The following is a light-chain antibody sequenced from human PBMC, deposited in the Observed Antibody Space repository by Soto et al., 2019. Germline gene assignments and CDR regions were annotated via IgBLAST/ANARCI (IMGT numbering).Light chain of an antibody. CDR1: SSDVGGYDY. CDR2: DVT. V-gene: IGLV2-11*01. CDR3: RPSGGTPTSV. Sequence: QSAVTQPRSVAGSPGQSVTISCTGTSSDVGGYDYVSWYQQHPGKAPKLMIYDVTERPSGVPDRFSGSKSANTASLTISGLQAEDEADYYRRPSGGTPTSVFAPGPKVTVL. J-gene: IGLJ1*01.